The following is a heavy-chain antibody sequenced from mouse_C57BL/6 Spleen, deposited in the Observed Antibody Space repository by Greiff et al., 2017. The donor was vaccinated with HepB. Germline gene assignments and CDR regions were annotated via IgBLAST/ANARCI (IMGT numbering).Heavy chain of an antibody. Sequence: EVQVVESGGGLVKPGGSLKLSCAASGFTFSDYGMHWVRQAPEKGLEWVAYISSGSSTIYYADTVKGRFTISRDNAKNTLFLQMTSLRSEDTAMYYCANYYKGAYWGQGTLVTVSA. CDR2: ISSGSSTI. CDR1: GFTFSDYG. CDR3: ANYYKGAY. V-gene: IGHV5-17*01. D-gene: IGHD2-12*01. J-gene: IGHJ3*01.